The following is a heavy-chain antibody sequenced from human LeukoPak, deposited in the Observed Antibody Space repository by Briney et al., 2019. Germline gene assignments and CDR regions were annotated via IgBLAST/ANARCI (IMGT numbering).Heavy chain of an antibody. CDR3: ARGYTSGWSPALDI. CDR2: IYFSGST. Sequence: SETLSLTCTVSGGSISSYYWTWIRQPPGKGLEWIGYIYFSGSTNYNPSLKNRVTFSVDTSRNQFSLNLSSVTAADTAVYYCARGYTSGWSPALDIWGQGTMVTVSS. J-gene: IGHJ3*02. CDR1: GGSISSYY. V-gene: IGHV4-59*01. D-gene: IGHD6-19*01.